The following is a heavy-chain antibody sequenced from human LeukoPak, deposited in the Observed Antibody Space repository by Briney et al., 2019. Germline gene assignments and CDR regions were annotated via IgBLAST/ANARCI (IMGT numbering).Heavy chain of an antibody. CDR3: ARVFGFGEFHRNDAFDI. CDR2: IVVGSGNT. CDR1: GFSFTNSA. D-gene: IGHD3-10*01. J-gene: IGHJ3*02. Sequence: ASVKVSCKASGFSFTNSAVQWVRQARGQRLEWIGWIVVGSGNTNYAQKFQGRVTITADESTSTAYMELSSLRSEDTAVYYCARVFGFGEFHRNDAFDIWGQGTMVTVSS. V-gene: IGHV1-58*01.